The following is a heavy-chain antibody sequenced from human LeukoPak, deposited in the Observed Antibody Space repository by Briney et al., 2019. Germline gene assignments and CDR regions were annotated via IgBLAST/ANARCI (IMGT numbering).Heavy chain of an antibody. J-gene: IGHJ6*03. CDR2: IRFDGGDK. Sequence: GGSLRLSCVASGVTFATYGLHWVRQAPGKGLEWVAFIRFDGGDKYYADSVKGRFTVSRDNSKNTLCLQMNSLRIEDTAMYYCAKVLPLTFYYMDVWGKGTTVTVSS. CDR3: AKVLPLTFYYMDV. V-gene: IGHV3-30*02. CDR1: GVTFATYG. D-gene: IGHD4/OR15-4a*01.